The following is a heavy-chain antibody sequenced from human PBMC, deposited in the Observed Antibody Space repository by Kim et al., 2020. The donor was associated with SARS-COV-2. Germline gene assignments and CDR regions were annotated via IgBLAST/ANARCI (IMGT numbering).Heavy chain of an antibody. D-gene: IGHD1-26*01. CDR1: GGSISSSNW. CDR2: IYHSGST. CDR3: ARAYSGSYYPYLDY. V-gene: IGHV4-4*02. Sequence: SETLSLTCADSGGSISSSNWWSWVRQPPGKGLEWIGEIYHSGSTNYNPSLKSRVTISVDKSKNQFSLKLSSVTAADTAVYYCARAYSGSYYPYLDYWGQGTLVTVSS. J-gene: IGHJ4*02.